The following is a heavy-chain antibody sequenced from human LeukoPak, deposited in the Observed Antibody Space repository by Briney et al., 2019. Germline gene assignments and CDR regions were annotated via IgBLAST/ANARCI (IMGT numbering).Heavy chain of an antibody. CDR1: GGSISSGSYY. CDR3: AREGDSSSYFDY. D-gene: IGHD6-6*01. CDR2: IYTSGST. Sequence: KPSQTLSLTCTVSGGSISSGSYYWSWIRQPAGKGLEWIGRIYTSGSTNYNPSLKSRVTISVGTSKNQFSLKLSSVTAADTAVYYCAREGDSSSYFDYWGQGTLVTVSS. V-gene: IGHV4-61*02. J-gene: IGHJ4*02.